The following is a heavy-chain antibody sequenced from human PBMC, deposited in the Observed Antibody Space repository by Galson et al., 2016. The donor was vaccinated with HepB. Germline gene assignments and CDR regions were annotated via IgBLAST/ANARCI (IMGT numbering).Heavy chain of an antibody. D-gene: IGHD3-16*01. Sequence: SLRLSCAASGVTVSINHMGWVRQAPGQGLEWVSVMYNDGNIYYAASVRGRFTISRDSSKNTLILQMNSLRAEDTALYYCGTSQKGWGPDGFDIWGQGTMVTVSS. CDR3: GTSQKGWGPDGFDI. J-gene: IGHJ3*02. V-gene: IGHV3-53*01. CDR1: GVTVSINH. CDR2: MYNDGNI.